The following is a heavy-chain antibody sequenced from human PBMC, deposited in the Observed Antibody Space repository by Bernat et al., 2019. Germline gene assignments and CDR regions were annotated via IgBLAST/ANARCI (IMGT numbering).Heavy chain of an antibody. Sequence: EVQLLESGGGLVQPGGSLRLSCAASGFTFSSYAMSWVRQAPGKGLEWVSAISGSGGRTYYANSVRGRFTISRDNSKNTLYLQMNSLRAEDTAVYYCAKDGIAVAETNWFDPWGQGTLVTVSS. CDR1: GFTFSSYA. V-gene: IGHV3-23*01. J-gene: IGHJ5*02. D-gene: IGHD6-19*01. CDR2: ISGSGGRT. CDR3: AKDGIAVAETNWFDP.